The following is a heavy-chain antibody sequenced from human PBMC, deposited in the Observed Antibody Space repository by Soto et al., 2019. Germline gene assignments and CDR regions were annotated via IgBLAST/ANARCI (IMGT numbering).Heavy chain of an antibody. D-gene: IGHD6-19*01. V-gene: IGHV1-3*01. CDR1: GYMFTKSA. J-gene: IGHJ4*01. Sequence: ASVKVSCKASGYMFTKSAMHWVRQAPGQRLEWMGWISGDSGNTKYSPKLQDRVTITRDTSASTAYMELSSLRSEDTALYYCARDGVAAGNINFDYWGQGTRVTVS. CDR2: ISGDSGNT. CDR3: ARDGVAAGNINFDY.